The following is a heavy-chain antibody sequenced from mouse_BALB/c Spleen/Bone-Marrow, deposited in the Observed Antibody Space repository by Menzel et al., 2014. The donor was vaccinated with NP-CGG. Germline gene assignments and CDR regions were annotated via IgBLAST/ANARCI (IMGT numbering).Heavy chain of an antibody. J-gene: IGHJ3*01. CDR3: ARSGRYDGFAY. CDR2: INPYNDGT. Sequence: EVQLQQSGPELVKPGVSVKMSCKASGYTFTSYVMHWVKQKPGQGLEWIGYINPYNDGTKYNEKFKGKATLTSDKSSSTAYMELSSLTSEDSAVYYCARSGRYDGFAYWGQGTLVTVSA. V-gene: IGHV1-14*01. CDR1: GYTFTSYV. D-gene: IGHD2-14*01.